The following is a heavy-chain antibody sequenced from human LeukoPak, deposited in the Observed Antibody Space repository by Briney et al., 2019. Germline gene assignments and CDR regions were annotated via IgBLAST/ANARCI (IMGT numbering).Heavy chain of an antibody. J-gene: IGHJ6*03. CDR2: IHTSGST. D-gene: IGHD3-10*01. V-gene: IGHV4-4*07. CDR1: GDSISSYY. Sequence: PSETLSLTCTVSGDSISSYYWSWIRQPAGKGPEWIGRIHTSGSTNYNPSLKSRVTMSVDTSKNQFSLKLSSVTAVDTAVYYCARDRYYYGSGSYPYMDVWGKGTTVTISS. CDR3: ARDRYYYGSGSYPYMDV.